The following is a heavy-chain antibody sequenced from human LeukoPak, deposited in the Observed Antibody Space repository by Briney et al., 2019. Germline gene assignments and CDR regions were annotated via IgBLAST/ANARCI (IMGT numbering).Heavy chain of an antibody. CDR1: GFTFSGYT. CDR2: ISSSSSTI. CDR3: ASGNSGWYDY. V-gene: IGHV3-48*01. J-gene: IGHJ4*02. Sequence: PGGSLRLSCAASGFTFSGYTMNWVRQAPGKGLEWVSYISSSSSTIYYVDSVKGRFTISRDNAKNSLYLQMNSLSADDTAVYYCASGNSGWYDYWGQGTLVTV. D-gene: IGHD6-19*01.